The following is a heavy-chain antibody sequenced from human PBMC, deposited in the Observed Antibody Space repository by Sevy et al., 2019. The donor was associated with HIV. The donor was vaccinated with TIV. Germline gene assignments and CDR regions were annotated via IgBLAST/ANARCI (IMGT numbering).Heavy chain of an antibody. Sequence: GGSLRLSCAASGFTFSSYSMNWVRQAPGKGLEWVADIKQDGSEAYYVDSVKGRFTISRDNAKNSLYLQMNSLRDEDTAMYFCVRDKEVGASILDAWGQGTPVTVSS. J-gene: IGHJ5*02. CDR2: IKQDGSEA. V-gene: IGHV3-7*03. D-gene: IGHD1-26*01. CDR3: VRDKEVGASILDA. CDR1: GFTFSSYS.